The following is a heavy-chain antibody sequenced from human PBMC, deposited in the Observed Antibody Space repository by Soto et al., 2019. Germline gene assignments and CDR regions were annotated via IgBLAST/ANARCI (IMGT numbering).Heavy chain of an antibody. Sequence: VQLVESGGGLVQPGRSLRLSCAASGFTFSSYAMHWVRQAPGKGLEWVAVISYDGSNKYYADSVKGRFTISRDNSKNTLYLQMNSLRAEDTAVYYCARDIYGGNSGDFDYWGQGTLVTVSS. J-gene: IGHJ4*02. V-gene: IGHV3-30-3*01. D-gene: IGHD4-17*01. CDR2: ISYDGSNK. CDR1: GFTFSSYA. CDR3: ARDIYGGNSGDFDY.